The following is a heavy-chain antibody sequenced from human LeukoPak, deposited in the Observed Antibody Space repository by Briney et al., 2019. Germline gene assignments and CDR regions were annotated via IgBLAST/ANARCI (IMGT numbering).Heavy chain of an antibody. CDR2: IHDSGST. D-gene: IGHD3-10*01. J-gene: IGHJ5*02. Sequence: PSQTLSLTCTVSGGSISSGDYHWNWIRQPPGEGLKWIGFIHDSGSTYYNPSLKSRIIISRDVSKKQFSLELSSVTAADTAVYYCARGFGAGNYYYGWFDPWGQRTLVTVSS. CDR3: ARGFGAGNYYYGWFDP. CDR1: GGSISSGDYH. V-gene: IGHV4-30-4*01.